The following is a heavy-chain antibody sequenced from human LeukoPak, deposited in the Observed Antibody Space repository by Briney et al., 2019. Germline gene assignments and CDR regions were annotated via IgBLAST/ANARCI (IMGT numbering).Heavy chain of an antibody. CDR3: ARQPYYDFWSGYYNY. J-gene: IGHJ4*02. CDR1: GYTFSTYL. CDR2: IYPGDSNV. Sequence: GESLKISCKASGYTFSTYLIAWVRQVPGKGLEWMGIIYPGDSNVNYSPSFQGQVTISADKSINTAYLQWSSLQASDTAMYYCARQPYYDFWSGYYNYWGQGTLVTVSS. D-gene: IGHD3-3*01. V-gene: IGHV5-51*01.